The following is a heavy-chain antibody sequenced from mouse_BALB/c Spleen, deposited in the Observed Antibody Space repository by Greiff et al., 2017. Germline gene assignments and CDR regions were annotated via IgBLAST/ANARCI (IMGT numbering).Heavy chain of an antibody. CDR3: ARNLGNGNYFFAY. CDR2: IWGDGST. J-gene: IGHJ3*01. CDR1: GFSLTGYG. Sequence: QVQLKESGPGLVAPSQSLSITCTVSGFSLTGYGVNWVRQPPGKGLEWLGMIWGDGSTDYNSALKSRLSISKDNSKSQVFFKMNSLQANDTAIYYCARNLGNGNYFFAYWGQGTLVTVSA. D-gene: IGHD2-1*01. V-gene: IGHV2-6-7*01.